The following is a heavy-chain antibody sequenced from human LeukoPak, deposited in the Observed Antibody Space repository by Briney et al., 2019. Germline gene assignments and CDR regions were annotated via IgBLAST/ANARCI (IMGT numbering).Heavy chain of an antibody. CDR2: IYPGESDT. CDR3: ASLVTAAGFPYYFDY. CDR1: GYSFTNYW. J-gene: IGHJ4*02. Sequence: GEALQISCKGSGYSFTNYWIGWGRQMPGKGLEGMGIIYPGESDTRYSPSFQGQVTISADKSISTAYLQWSSLKASDTAMYYCASLVTAAGFPYYFDYWGQGTLVTVSS. V-gene: IGHV5-51*01. D-gene: IGHD6-13*01.